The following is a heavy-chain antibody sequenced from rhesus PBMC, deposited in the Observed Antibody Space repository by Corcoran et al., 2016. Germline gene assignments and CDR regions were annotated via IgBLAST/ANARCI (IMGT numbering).Heavy chain of an antibody. Sequence: QLQLQESGPGLVKPSETLSLTCAVSGGSISSHYWSWIRQPPGKGLEWIGRIFDSAGPSHNNPSSKSRVTLSADASKNKYSVRLNSVTAADTAVYYCAEGWSGFGCPLVNIGYWGQGVLVTVSS. V-gene: IGHV4-173*01. J-gene: IGHJ4*01. D-gene: IGHD3-22*01. CDR1: GGSISSHY. CDR2: IFDSAGPS. CDR3: AEGWSGFGCPLVNIGY.